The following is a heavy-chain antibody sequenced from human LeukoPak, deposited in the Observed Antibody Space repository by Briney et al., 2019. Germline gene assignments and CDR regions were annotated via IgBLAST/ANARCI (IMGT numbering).Heavy chain of an antibody. V-gene: IGHV1-3*01. CDR3: ARGRYCSSTSCYIYGMDV. Sequence: ASVKVSCKASGYTFTSYAMHWVRQAPGQRLEWMGWINAGNGNTKYSQKFQGRVTITRDTSASTAYMELSSLRSEDTAVYYCARGRYCSSTSCYIYGMDVWGQGTTVTVSS. CDR2: INAGNGNT. J-gene: IGHJ6*02. CDR1: GYTFTSYA. D-gene: IGHD2-2*02.